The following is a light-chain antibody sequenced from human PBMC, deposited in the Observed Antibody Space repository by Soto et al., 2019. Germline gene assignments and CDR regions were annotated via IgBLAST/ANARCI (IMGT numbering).Light chain of an antibody. CDR3: QQLNGWPPT. Sequence: EIVLTQSPATLSLSPGERATISCRASQGVTSYLAWYQQKPGQAPRLLIYDASTRATGIPARFSGSGSGTDFTLTISSLEPEDFAVYYCQQLNGWPPTFGGGTKVDIK. CDR1: QGVTSY. CDR2: DAS. J-gene: IGKJ4*01. V-gene: IGKV3-11*01.